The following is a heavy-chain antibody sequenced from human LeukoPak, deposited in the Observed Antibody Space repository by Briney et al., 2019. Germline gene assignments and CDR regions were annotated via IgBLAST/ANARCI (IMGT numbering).Heavy chain of an antibody. CDR1: GGSFSGYY. J-gene: IGHJ4*02. CDR2: IYTSGST. D-gene: IGHD3-10*01. CDR3: ARDTAYYYGSGS. V-gene: IGHV4-4*07. Sequence: PSETLSLNCAVYGGSFSGYYWSWIRQPAGKGLEWIGRIYTSGSTNYNPSLKSRVTMSVDTSKNQFSLKLSSVTAADTAVYYCARDTAYYYGSGSWGQGTLVTVSS.